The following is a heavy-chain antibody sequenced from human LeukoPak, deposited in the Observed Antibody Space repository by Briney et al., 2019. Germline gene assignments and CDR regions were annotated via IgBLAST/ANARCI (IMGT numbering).Heavy chain of an antibody. CDR1: GGTFSSYA. V-gene: IGHV1-69*05. CDR2: IIPIFGTA. Sequence: SVKVSCKASGGTFSSYAISWVRQAPGQGLEWMGGIIPIFGTANYAQKFQGRVTITTDESTSTAYMELSSLRSEDTAVYYCARGPGYCSSTSCPSGAYYYYMDVWGKGTTVTVSS. D-gene: IGHD2-2*01. CDR3: ARGPGYCSSTSCPSGAYYYYMDV. J-gene: IGHJ6*03.